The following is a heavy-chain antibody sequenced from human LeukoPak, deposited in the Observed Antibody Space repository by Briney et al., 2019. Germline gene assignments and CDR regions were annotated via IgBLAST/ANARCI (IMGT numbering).Heavy chain of an antibody. CDR1: GFTVSSNY. D-gene: IGHD2-21*02. V-gene: IGHV3-53*01. CDR3: ARELLRGVVVTENMDV. Sequence: GGSLRLSCAASGFTVSSNYMSWVRQAPGKGLEWVSVIYSGGSTYYADSVKGRFTISRDNSKNTLYLQMNSLRAEDTAVYYCARELLRGVVVTENMDVWGKGTTVTVSS. CDR2: IYSGGST. J-gene: IGHJ6*03.